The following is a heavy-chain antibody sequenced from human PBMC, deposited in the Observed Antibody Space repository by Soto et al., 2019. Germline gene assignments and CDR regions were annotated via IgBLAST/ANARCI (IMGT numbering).Heavy chain of an antibody. D-gene: IGHD3-3*01. CDR3: ATGVIWIGYFTVDS. CDR1: GGSFGNSA. Sequence: QEQLVQSGAEVKKPGSSVKISCKASGGSFGNSAINWVRQTPGLGLEWLGGFIPVYRTLNYAQKFQGRVTITADESTGTAYMTLSSLASNDTAVYYCATGVIWIGYFTVDSWGQGTRVTVSS. J-gene: IGHJ4*02. V-gene: IGHV1-69*01. CDR2: FIPVYRTL.